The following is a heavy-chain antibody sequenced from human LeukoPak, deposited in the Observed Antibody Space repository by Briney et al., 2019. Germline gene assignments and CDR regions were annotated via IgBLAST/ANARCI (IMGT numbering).Heavy chain of an antibody. CDR1: GFTSSSYG. V-gene: IGHV3-30*02. D-gene: IGHD3-10*01. CDR3: VRLWFGELSPGDY. CDR2: IRYDGSNK. Sequence: PGGSLRLSCAASGFTSSSYGMHWVRQAPGKGLEWVAFIRYDGSNKYYADSVKGRFTISRDNSKNTLYLQMNSLRAEDTAVYYCVRLWFGELSPGDYWGQGTLVTVSS. J-gene: IGHJ4*02.